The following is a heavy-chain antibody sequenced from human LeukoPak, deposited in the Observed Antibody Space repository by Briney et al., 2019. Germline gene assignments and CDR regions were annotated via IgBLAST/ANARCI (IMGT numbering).Heavy chain of an antibody. CDR2: ISSSSSTI. CDR1: GFTFSSYS. CDR3: ARDLGVDTAMVSWFDP. Sequence: GGSLRLSCAASGFTFSSYSMNWVRQAPGKGLEWVSYISSSSSTIYYADSVKGRFTISRDNAKNSLYLQMNSLRAEDTAVYYCARDLGVDTAMVSWFDPWGQGTLVTVSS. V-gene: IGHV3-48*04. J-gene: IGHJ5*02. D-gene: IGHD5-18*01.